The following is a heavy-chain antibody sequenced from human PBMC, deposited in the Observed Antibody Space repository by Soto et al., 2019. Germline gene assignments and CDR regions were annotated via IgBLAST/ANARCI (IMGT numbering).Heavy chain of an antibody. J-gene: IGHJ4*02. CDR3: ARGSRIAANFY. CDR1: GGSFSGYY. D-gene: IGHD6-25*01. Sequence: SETLSLTCAVYGGSFSGYYWSWIRQPPGKGLEWIGEINHSGSTNYNPTLKSRVTISVDTSKNQFSLKLSSVTAADTAVYYCARGSRIAANFYWGQGTLVTVSS. V-gene: IGHV4-34*01. CDR2: INHSGST.